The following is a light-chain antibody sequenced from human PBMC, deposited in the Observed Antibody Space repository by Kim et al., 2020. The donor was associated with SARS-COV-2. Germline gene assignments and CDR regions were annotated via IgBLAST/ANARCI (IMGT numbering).Light chain of an antibody. CDR3: QQYHKWPGIT. V-gene: IGKV3-15*01. J-gene: IGKJ5*01. CDR2: DAS. CDR1: QSVGIK. Sequence: EIVMTQSPATLSVSPGEIATLSCRASQSVGIKLAWYQQKPGQAPRLLIYDASTRETGIPGRFSGSGSGTEFTLTIGSLQSEDFALYYCQQYHKWPGITFGQGTRLEFK.